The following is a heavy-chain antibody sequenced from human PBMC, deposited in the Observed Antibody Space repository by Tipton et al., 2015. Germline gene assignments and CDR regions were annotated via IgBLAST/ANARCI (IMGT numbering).Heavy chain of an antibody. CDR1: GYIFSNYG. Sequence: QVQLVQSGAEVKKPGASVKVSCKASGYIFSNYGVSWVRQAPGQGLEWMGWISAYNFNTDYAQRFQGRVTMTTDRSTSTAYMELRGLRYDDTAVYYCARAAVGGYYYAAFDVWGQGTVVTVSS. J-gene: IGHJ3*01. CDR2: ISAYNFNT. D-gene: IGHD3-22*01. V-gene: IGHV1-18*01. CDR3: ARAAVGGYYYAAFDV.